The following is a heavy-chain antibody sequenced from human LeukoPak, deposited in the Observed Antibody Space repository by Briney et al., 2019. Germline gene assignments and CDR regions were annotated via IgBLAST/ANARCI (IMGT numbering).Heavy chain of an antibody. CDR1: GGSFSGYY. CDR3: ARRSRLYYYGSGSYKAYYYYYYMDV. Sequence: PSETLSLTCAVYGGSFSGYYWSWIRQPPGKGLEWIGEIDHSGSTNYNPSLKSRVTISVDTSKNQFSLKLSSVTAADTAVYYCARRSRLYYYGSGSYKAYYYYYYMDVWGKGTTVTISS. J-gene: IGHJ6*03. CDR2: IDHSGST. V-gene: IGHV4-34*01. D-gene: IGHD3-10*01.